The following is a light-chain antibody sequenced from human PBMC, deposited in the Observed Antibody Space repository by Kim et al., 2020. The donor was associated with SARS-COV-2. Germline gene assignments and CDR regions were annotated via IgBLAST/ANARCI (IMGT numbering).Light chain of an antibody. CDR3: QQRSKWPPAVS. J-gene: IGKJ4*01. CDR2: DAA. CDR1: HNIGTN. Sequence: PGEGATLSCRASHNIGTNLAWYQQTPGQAPRLLVYDAAIRATGVPDKFSGSGSGTDFTLTISSLDPEDFSIYYCQQRSKWPPAVSFGGGTKVDIK. V-gene: IGKV3-11*01.